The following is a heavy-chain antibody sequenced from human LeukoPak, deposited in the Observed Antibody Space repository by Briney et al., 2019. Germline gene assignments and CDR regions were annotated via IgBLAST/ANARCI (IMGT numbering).Heavy chain of an antibody. J-gene: IGHJ4*02. V-gene: IGHV3-23*01. CDR3: AKSGGSITMIVVVNNFDY. CDR2: ISGSGATT. CDR1: GFTFSNYA. D-gene: IGHD3-22*01. Sequence: GGSLRLSCAASGFTFSNYALSWVRQAPGKGLEWVSAISGSGATTYYADSVKGRFTISRDNSKNTLYLQMNSLRAEDTAVYYCAKSGGSITMIVVVNNFDYWGQGTLVTVSS.